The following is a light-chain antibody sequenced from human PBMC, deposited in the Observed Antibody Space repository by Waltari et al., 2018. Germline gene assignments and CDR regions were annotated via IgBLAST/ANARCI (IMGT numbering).Light chain of an antibody. CDR2: TNN. J-gene: IGLJ2*01. CDR1: SSNIGSNT. V-gene: IGLV1-44*01. CDR3: AAWDESLKGPV. Sequence: QSVLTQPPSASGTPGQRVTISCSGSSSNIGSNTVNWYQHLPGPAPKLLIHTNNKRPAGVPDRFSGSRSGTSGSLAISGLQSEDEADYYCAAWDESLKGPVFGGGTKLTVL.